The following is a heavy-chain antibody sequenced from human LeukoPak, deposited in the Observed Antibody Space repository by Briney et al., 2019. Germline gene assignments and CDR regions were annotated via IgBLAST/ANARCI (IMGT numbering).Heavy chain of an antibody. CDR2: INSDGSTT. CDR1: GFTFSGYW. D-gene: IGHD4-17*01. V-gene: IGHV3-74*01. Sequence: PGGSLRLSCAVSGFTFSGYWMHWVRQAPGKGLVWISRINSDGSTTNYAGSVKGRFTISRDNAKKTLYLQMNSLRAEDTAVYYCASRATVSTWAHYYYYMDVWGRGTTVTVSS. CDR3: ASRATVSTWAHYYYYMDV. J-gene: IGHJ6*03.